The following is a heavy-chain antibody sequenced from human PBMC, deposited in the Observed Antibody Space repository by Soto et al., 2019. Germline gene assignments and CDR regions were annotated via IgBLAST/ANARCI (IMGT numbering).Heavy chain of an antibody. CDR3: GRLEGMATISYYFDY. Sequence: PSESLSLTCTVSGGSISSYYWSWIRQPPGKGLEWIGYIYYSGSTNYNPSLKSRVTISVDKSKNQFSLKLMSLSAADTAVYYCGRLEGMATISYYFDYWGQGALVNVSS. J-gene: IGHJ4*02. D-gene: IGHD2-8*01. CDR2: IYYSGST. V-gene: IGHV4-59*08. CDR1: GGSISSYY.